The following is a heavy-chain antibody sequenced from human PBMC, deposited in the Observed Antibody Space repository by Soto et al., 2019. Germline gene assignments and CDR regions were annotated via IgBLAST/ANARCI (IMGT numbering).Heavy chain of an antibody. J-gene: IGHJ4*02. V-gene: IGHV1-18*01. CDR3: AREGPPSWN. D-gene: IGHD2-2*01. CDR2: IRAYNGNT. Sequence: QVQLVQSGAEVKKPGASVKVSCKASGYTFTSYGISWVRQAPGQGLEWMGWIRAYNGNTNYPQKLRGRVTMTTDTSTSTVYLELRSPRSDDTAVYYCAREGPPSWNWGQGTLVTVSS. CDR1: GYTFTSYG.